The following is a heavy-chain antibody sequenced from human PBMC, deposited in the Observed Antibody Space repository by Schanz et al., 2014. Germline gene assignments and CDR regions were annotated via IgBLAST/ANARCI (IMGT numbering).Heavy chain of an antibody. Sequence: QVQLAESEGGVVQPGRSLRLSCAASGFTFSDYYMSWIRQAPGKGLEWVSYISGTTTYTNYADSVKGRFTISRDNAKNSLYLQMNSLRAEDTAVYYCAREQIMAAAGLVDYWGHGTLVTVSS. CDR2: ISGTTTYT. V-gene: IGHV3-11*05. CDR3: AREQIMAAAGLVDY. D-gene: IGHD6-13*01. J-gene: IGHJ4*01. CDR1: GFTFSDYY.